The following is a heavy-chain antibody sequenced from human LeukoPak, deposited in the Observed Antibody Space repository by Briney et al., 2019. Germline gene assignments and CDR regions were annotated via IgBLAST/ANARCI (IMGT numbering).Heavy chain of an antibody. CDR2: ISSSSSLI. CDR3: ARATSTTNPYYGMDV. V-gene: IGHV3-48*01. Sequence: PGGSLRLSCAASGFTFSNYGMNWVRQAPGKGLEWISYISSSSSLIYYADSVKGRFTISRDNSKNTLYLQMGSLRGEDMAVYYCARATSTTNPYYGMDVWGQGTTVTVSS. J-gene: IGHJ6*02. D-gene: IGHD2/OR15-2a*01. CDR1: GFTFSNYG.